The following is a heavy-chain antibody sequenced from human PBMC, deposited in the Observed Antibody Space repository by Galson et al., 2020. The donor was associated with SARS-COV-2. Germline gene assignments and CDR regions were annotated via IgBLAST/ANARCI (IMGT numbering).Heavy chain of an antibody. CDR1: GYTFTNYA. D-gene: IGHD6-19*01. CDR3: ARGSAVAGNDRYFQQ. V-gene: IGHV1-3*01. Sequence: ASVKVSCKASGYTFTNYAMHWVRQAPGQGLEWMGWINSGNGNTKYSQKFQGRVTITRDTSASTAYMELSSLRSEDTAVYYCARGSAVAGNDRYFQQWGQGTLVTVSS. CDR2: INSGNGNT. J-gene: IGHJ1*01.